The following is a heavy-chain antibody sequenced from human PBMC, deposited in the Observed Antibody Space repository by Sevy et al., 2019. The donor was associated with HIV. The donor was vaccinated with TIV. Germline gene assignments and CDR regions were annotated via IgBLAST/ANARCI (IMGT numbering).Heavy chain of an antibody. CDR3: ARVQVLAGHYYFHN. CDR2: IRKKTNSYST. J-gene: IGHJ4*02. CDR1: GFTFSDHY. D-gene: IGHD3-3*01. Sequence: GGSLRLSCEASGFTFSDHYMDWVRQAPGKGLEWVGRIRKKTNSYSTEYAASVKDRFTVSRSDSSKSLHLQMNSLKSVDTAVYFCARVQVLAGHYYFHNWGQGTQVTVSS. V-gene: IGHV3-72*01.